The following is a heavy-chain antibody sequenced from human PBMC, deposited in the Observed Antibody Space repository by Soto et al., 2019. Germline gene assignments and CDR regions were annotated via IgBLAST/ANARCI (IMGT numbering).Heavy chain of an antibody. CDR2: ISGSGGST. J-gene: IGHJ3*02. Sequence: GGSQRLSCAASGFTCSSYAMSWVRQAPGRGLEWVSAISGSGGSTYYADSVKGRFTISRDNSKNTLYLQMNSLRAEDTAVYYCAKGSYYYDSSGRDWAAFDIWGQGTMVTVSS. D-gene: IGHD3-22*01. V-gene: IGHV3-23*01. CDR1: GFTCSSYA. CDR3: AKGSYYYDSSGRDWAAFDI.